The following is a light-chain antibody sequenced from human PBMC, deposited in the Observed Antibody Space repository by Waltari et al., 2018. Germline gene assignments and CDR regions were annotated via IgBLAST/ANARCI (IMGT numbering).Light chain of an antibody. CDR1: ESVSSN. V-gene: IGKV3-15*01. J-gene: IGKJ4*01. Sequence: EIVMTQSPATLSVSPGERATPSCRARESVSSNVAWYQQKPGQAPRLLVYGASTRATGVPAKFRGSGSGTDFTLTISSLQSEDFAVYYCQQYYHWVAFGGGTNVEI. CDR2: GAS. CDR3: QQYYHWVA.